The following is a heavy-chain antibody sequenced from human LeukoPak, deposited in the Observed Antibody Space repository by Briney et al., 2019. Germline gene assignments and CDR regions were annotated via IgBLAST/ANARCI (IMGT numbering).Heavy chain of an antibody. Sequence: ASVKVSCKASGYTFTSYYMHWVRQAPGQGLEWMGIINPSGGSTSYAQKFQGRATMTRDMSTSTVYMELSSLRSEDTAVYYCAIGRDGYNYENWFDPWGQGTLVTVSS. V-gene: IGHV1-46*01. CDR3: AIGRDGYNYENWFDP. J-gene: IGHJ5*02. CDR1: GYTFTSYY. D-gene: IGHD5-24*01. CDR2: INPSGGST.